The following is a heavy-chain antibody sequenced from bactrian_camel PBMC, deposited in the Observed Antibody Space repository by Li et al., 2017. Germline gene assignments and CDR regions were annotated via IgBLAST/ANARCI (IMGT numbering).Heavy chain of an antibody. CDR1: KFPGCIYA. Sequence: VQLVESGGGSVQAGGSLRLSCVASKFPGCIYAMSWYRQAPGKEREFVSNIDSDGVTTYADSVKGRFTISEDAATSTLYLQMNNVKPEDSGVYYCAADPRYNVVFSSSNYQYWGQGTQVTVS. CDR2: IDSDGVT. D-gene: IGHD2*01. CDR3: AADPRYNVVFSSSNYQY. V-gene: IGHV3S53*01. J-gene: IGHJ4*01.